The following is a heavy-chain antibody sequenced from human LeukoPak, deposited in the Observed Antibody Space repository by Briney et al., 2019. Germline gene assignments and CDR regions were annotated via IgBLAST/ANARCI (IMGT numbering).Heavy chain of an antibody. V-gene: IGHV4-59*01. CDR3: ARVGYCSSTSCYDGRGGFDY. Sequence: SETLSLTCTVSGGSLSSYYWTWIRQPPGKGLEWIGYIYYSGSTNYNPSLKSRVTISVDTSKNQFSLKLSSVTAADTAVYYCARVGYCSSTSCYDGRGGFDYWGQGTLVTVSS. CDR2: IYYSGST. CDR1: GGSLSSYY. J-gene: IGHJ4*02. D-gene: IGHD2-2*03.